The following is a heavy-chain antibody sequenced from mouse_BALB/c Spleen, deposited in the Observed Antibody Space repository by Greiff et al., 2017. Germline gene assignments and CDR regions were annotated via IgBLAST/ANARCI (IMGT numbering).Heavy chain of an antibody. Sequence: EVMLVESGGGLVKPGGSLKLSCAASGFTFSSYTMSWVRQTPEKRLEWVATISSGGSYTYYPDSVKGRFTISRDNAKNTLYLQMSSLKSEDTAMYYGTRERRGGYDGYYFDYWGQGTTLTVSS. J-gene: IGHJ2*01. D-gene: IGHD2-2*01. CDR2: ISSGGSYT. V-gene: IGHV5-6-4*01. CDR1: GFTFSSYT. CDR3: TRERRGGYDGYYFDY.